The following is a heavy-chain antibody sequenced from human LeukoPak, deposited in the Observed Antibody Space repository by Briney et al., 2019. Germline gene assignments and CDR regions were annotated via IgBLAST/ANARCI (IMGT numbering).Heavy chain of an antibody. J-gene: IGHJ6*02. CDR1: GLTFSSYW. V-gene: IGHV3-74*01. CDR2: INSDGSST. CDR3: AGAQGSYFDMDV. Sequence: GGSLRLSCAASGLTFSSYWMHWVRQAPGKGLVWVSRINSDGSSTTYADSVKGRFTISRDNAKNTLYLQMNSLRAEDTAVYYCAGAQGSYFDMDVWGQGTTVTVSS.